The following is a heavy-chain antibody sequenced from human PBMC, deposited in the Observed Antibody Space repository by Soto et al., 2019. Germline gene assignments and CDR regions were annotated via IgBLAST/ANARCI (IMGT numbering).Heavy chain of an antibody. CDR1: GFTFSSHW. CDR2: IEIDGSST. V-gene: IGHV3-74*01. CDR3: ARDRADPIGDYHPLFDS. D-gene: IGHD2-21*01. Sequence: TGGSLRLSCGASGFTFSSHWMHWVRQAPGKGLVWVSRIEIDGSSTNYADSVKGRFTVSRDNAKNTLYLQMNSLRVEDTAVYYCARDRADPIGDYHPLFDSWGLGTLVTVSS. J-gene: IGHJ4*02.